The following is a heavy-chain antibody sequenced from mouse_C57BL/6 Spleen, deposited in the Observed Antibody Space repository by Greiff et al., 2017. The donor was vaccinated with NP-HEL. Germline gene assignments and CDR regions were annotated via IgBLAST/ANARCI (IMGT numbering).Heavy chain of an antibody. CDR1: GFSLTSYG. V-gene: IGHV2-5*01. CDR3: AKRGDGNYDYYAMDY. D-gene: IGHD2-1*01. J-gene: IGHJ4*01. CDR2: IWRGGST. Sequence: QVQLQQSGPGLVQPSQSLSITCTVSGFSLTSYGVHWVRQSPGKGLEWLGVIWRGGSTDYNAAFMSRLSITKDNSKSQVFFKMNSLQADDTAIYYCAKRGDGNYDYYAMDYWGQGTSVTVSS.